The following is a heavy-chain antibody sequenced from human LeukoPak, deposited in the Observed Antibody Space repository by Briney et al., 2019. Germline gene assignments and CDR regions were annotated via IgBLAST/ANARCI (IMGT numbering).Heavy chain of an antibody. V-gene: IGHV4-61*02. D-gene: IGHD6-19*01. J-gene: IGHJ6*03. CDR2: IYTSGST. Sequence: SQTLSLTCTVSGGSISSGSYYWSWIRQPAGKGLEWIGRIYTSGSTNYNPSLKSRVTISVDTSKNQFSLKLSSVTAADTAVYYCARSYSSGWYDYYYMDVWGKGTTVTVSS. CDR3: ARSYSSGWYDYYYMDV. CDR1: GGSISSGSYY.